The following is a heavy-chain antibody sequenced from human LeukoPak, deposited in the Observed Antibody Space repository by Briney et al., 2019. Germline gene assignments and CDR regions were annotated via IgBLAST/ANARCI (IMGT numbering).Heavy chain of an antibody. CDR2: IYHSGST. J-gene: IGHJ4*02. V-gene: IGHV4-38-2*01. CDR1: GYSISSGYY. D-gene: IGHD6-19*01. Sequence: SETLSLTCAVSGYSISSGYYWDWIRQPPGKGLEWIGTIYHSGSTYYNPSLKSRVTISVDTSKSQFSLKLTSVTAADTAVYYCARSIAVAGFDYWGQGTLVTVSS. CDR3: ARSIAVAGFDY.